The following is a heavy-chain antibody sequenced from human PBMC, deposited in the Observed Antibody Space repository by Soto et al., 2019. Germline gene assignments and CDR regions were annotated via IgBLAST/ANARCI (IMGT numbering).Heavy chain of an antibody. V-gene: IGHV4-31*03. J-gene: IGHJ4*02. Sequence: QVQLQESGPGLVKPSQTLSLTCTVSGGSISSGGYYWSWIRQHPGKGLEWIGYIYYSGSTYYNPSLKSRVTISVDTSKNRFSLKLSSVTATGTAVYYCARDPHPYSSSWEPPYWGQGTLVTVSS. D-gene: IGHD6-13*01. CDR1: GGSISSGGYY. CDR2: IYYSGST. CDR3: ARDPHPYSSSWEPPY.